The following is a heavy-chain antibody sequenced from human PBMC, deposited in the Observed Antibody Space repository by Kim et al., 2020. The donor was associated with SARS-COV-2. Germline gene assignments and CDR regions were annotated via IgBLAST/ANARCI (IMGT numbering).Heavy chain of an antibody. J-gene: IGHJ4*02. CDR1: GYSFTSYW. V-gene: IGHV5-10-1*01. CDR2: IDPSDSYT. CDR3: ARSPTGYGSGSYLHDL. Sequence: GESLKISCKGSGYSFTSYWISWVRQMPGKGLEWMGRIDPSDSYTNYSPSFQGHVTISADKSISTAYLQWSSLKASDTAMYYCARSPTGYGSGSYLHDLWGQGTLVTVSS. D-gene: IGHD3-10*01.